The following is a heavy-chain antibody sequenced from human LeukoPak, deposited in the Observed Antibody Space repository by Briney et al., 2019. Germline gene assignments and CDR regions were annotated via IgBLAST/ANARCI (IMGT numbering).Heavy chain of an antibody. Sequence: GGSLRLSCAASGFTVSSNYMSWVRQAPGKGLEWVSVIYSGGSTYYADSVKGRFTISRDNSKNTLYLQMNSLRAEDTAVYYCVRHSRVVAFDYWGQGNLVTVSS. D-gene: IGHD2-15*01. CDR1: GFTVSSNY. V-gene: IGHV3-53*01. CDR2: IYSGGST. J-gene: IGHJ4*02. CDR3: VRHSRVVAFDY.